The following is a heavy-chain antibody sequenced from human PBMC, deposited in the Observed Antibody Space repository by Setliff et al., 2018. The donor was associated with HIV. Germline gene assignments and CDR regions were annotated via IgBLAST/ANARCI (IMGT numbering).Heavy chain of an antibody. CDR3: TTPLDSSGYFGSDYFDY. CDR2: FDPEDGET. V-gene: IGHV1-24*01. Sequence: ASVKVSCKVSGYTLTELSMHWVRQAPGKGLEWMGGFDPEDGETTYAEKFQGRITITADTSTDTAYLELSSLRSEDSAFYYCTTPLDSSGYFGSDYFDYWGQGALVTVSS. CDR1: GYTLTELS. D-gene: IGHD3-22*01. J-gene: IGHJ4*02.